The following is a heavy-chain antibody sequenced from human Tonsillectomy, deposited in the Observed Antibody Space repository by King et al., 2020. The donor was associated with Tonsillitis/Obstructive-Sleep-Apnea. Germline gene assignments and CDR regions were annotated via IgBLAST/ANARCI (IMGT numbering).Heavy chain of an antibody. CDR1: GFTFSSYA. J-gene: IGHJ5*02. D-gene: IGHD6-19*01. Sequence: QLVQSGGGLVQPGGSLRLSCSASGFTFSSYAMHWVRQAPGKGLEYVSAISSNGGSTYYADSVKGRFTISRDNSKNTLFLQMSSLRAEDTAVYYCVKGWLVGENWFDPWGQGTLVTVSS. CDR3: VKGWLVGENWFDP. CDR2: ISSNGGST. V-gene: IGHV3-64D*06.